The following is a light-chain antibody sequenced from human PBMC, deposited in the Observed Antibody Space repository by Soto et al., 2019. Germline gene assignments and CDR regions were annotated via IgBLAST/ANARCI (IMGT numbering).Light chain of an antibody. Sequence: QPVLTQPPSVSGAPGQRVTISCTGSSSNIGAYYDVHWYQQLPGTAPKLLIYGNSNRPSGVPDRFSGSKSGTSASLAITGLQAEDEADYYCQSYDSSLSGSVFGGGTKLIVL. CDR2: GNS. CDR1: SSNIGAYYD. J-gene: IGLJ2*01. CDR3: QSYDSSLSGSV. V-gene: IGLV1-40*01.